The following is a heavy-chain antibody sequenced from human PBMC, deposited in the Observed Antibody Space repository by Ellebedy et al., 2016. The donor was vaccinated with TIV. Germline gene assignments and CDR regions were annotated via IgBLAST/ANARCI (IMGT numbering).Heavy chain of an antibody. J-gene: IGHJ4*02. V-gene: IGHV3-7*01. D-gene: IGHD3-10*01. CDR1: GFSFSTYW. Sequence: GESLKISXEASGFSFSTYWLNWVRQAPGKGLEWVAHIKEDGSEKYYVDSVKGRFTISRDNAKNSLYLQMNSLRAEDTAVYYCVRGGRFGELGRWGQGTLVTVSS. CDR2: IKEDGSEK. CDR3: VRGGRFGELGR.